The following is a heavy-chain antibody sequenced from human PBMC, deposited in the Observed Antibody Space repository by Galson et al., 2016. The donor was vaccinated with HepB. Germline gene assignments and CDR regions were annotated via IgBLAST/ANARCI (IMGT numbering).Heavy chain of an antibody. CDR1: GFIFSNVW. Sequence: SLRLSCAASGFIFSNVWMSWVRQAPGQGLEWLANINLDGSVRHHVDSVKGRFTISRDNAKNSLYLQMNSLRAEDTAVYYCATSEDSAATFWGQGTLVTVSS. D-gene: IGHD4-11*01. CDR2: INLDGSVR. V-gene: IGHV3-7*01. CDR3: ATSEDSAATF. J-gene: IGHJ4*02.